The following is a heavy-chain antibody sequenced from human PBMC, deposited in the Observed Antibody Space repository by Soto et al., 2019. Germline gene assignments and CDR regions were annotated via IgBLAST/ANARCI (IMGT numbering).Heavy chain of an antibody. D-gene: IGHD3-9*01. CDR3: ARTDYDNAFDI. V-gene: IGHV3-64*01. J-gene: IGHJ3*02. CDR2: ISSNGGST. CDR1: GFTFSSYA. Sequence: EVQLVESGGGLVQPGGSLRLSCAASGFTFSSYAMHWVRQAPGKGLEYVSAISSNGGSTYYANSVKGRFTISRDNSKNTLYLQMGSLRAEDMAVYYCARTDYDNAFDIWGQGTMVTASS.